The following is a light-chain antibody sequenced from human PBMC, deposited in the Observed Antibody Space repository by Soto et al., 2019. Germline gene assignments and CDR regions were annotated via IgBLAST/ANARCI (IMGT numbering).Light chain of an antibody. V-gene: IGLV1-44*01. CDR2: SNN. CDR1: SSNIGTNT. Sequence: QSVLTQPPSASGTPGQRVTISCSGGSSNIGTNTVNWYQQLPGTAPKLLIYSNNQRPSGVPDRFSGSKSGTSASLAISGLQSEDEADYYCAAWDDSLNSVLFGGGTQLTVL. CDR3: AAWDDSLNSVL. J-gene: IGLJ2*01.